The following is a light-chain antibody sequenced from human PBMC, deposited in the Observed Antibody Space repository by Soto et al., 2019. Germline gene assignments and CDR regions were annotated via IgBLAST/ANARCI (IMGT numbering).Light chain of an antibody. V-gene: IGKV1-6*01. CDR2: AAS. Sequence: AIQVTQSPSSLSASGGERVTITCRTSQGIRSALGWYQQKPGKVPKLLIYAASTLQSGVPSRFSGSGSGRDFTLTISSLQPEDFATYYCLLDYAYFWAFGQGTKVEIK. J-gene: IGKJ1*01. CDR1: QGIRSA. CDR3: LLDYAYFWA.